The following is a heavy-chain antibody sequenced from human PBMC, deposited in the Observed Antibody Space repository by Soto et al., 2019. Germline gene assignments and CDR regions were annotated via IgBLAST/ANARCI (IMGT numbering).Heavy chain of an antibody. D-gene: IGHD4-4*01. CDR2: INHSGST. CDR3: ARGSLDYSNYPRRGNYYHGMDV. V-gene: IGHV4-34*01. J-gene: IGHJ6*02. CDR1: GGSFSGYY. Sequence: PSETLSLPCAVYGGSFSGYYWSWIRQPPGKGLEWIGEINHSGSTNYNPSLKSRVTISVDTSKNQFSLKLSSVTAADTAVYYCARGSLDYSNYPRRGNYYHGMDVWGQGTTVTVSS.